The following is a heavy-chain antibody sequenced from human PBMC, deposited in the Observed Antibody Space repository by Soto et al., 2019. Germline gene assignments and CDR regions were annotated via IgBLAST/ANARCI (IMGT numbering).Heavy chain of an antibody. CDR3: AKLYSNYYYGMDV. J-gene: IGHJ6*02. CDR2: ISGSGGST. D-gene: IGHD4-4*01. Sequence: GESLKISCAASGFTFSSYAMSWVRQAPGKGLEWVSAISGSGGSTYYADSVKGRFTISRDNSKNTLYLQMNSLRAEDTAVYYCAKLYSNYYYGMDVWGQGTTVTVSS. CDR1: GFTFSSYA. V-gene: IGHV3-23*01.